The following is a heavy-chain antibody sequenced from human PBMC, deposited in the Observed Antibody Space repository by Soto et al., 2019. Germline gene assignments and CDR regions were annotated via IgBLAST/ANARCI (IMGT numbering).Heavy chain of an antibody. CDR3: LKGAVTLIVCYFDY. CDR1: GFTFDDYA. Sequence: EVHLVESGGGLVHPGRSLRLSCTASGFTFDDYAMHWVRQVPGKGLEWVSSISWNSGHIVYADSVKGRFSISRDSANSSLYLQVSSLRTEDTVLYFCLKGAVTLIVCYFDYWGQGTLVTVSS. CDR2: ISWNSGHI. V-gene: IGHV3-9*01. J-gene: IGHJ4*02. D-gene: IGHD2-21*01.